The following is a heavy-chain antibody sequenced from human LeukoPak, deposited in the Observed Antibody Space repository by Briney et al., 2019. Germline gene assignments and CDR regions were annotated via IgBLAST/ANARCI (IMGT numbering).Heavy chain of an antibody. V-gene: IGHV7-4-1*02. CDR3: AREVAGYCSSTSCRHFDY. CDR1: GYTFTSYG. D-gene: IGHD2-2*01. CDR2: INTNTGNP. Sequence: ASVKVSCKASGYTFTSYGISWVRQAPGQGLEWMGWINTNTGNPTYAQGFTGRFVFSLDTSVSTAYLQISSLKAEDTAVYYCAREVAGYCSSTSCRHFDYWGQGTLVTVSS. J-gene: IGHJ4*02.